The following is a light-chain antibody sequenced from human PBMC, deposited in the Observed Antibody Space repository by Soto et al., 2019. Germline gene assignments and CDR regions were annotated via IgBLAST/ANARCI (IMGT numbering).Light chain of an antibody. V-gene: IGKV1-33*01. J-gene: IGKJ4*01. Sequence: DIQMTQSPSSLSASVGDRVSITCQASQDITDYLNWCQQKPGKAPNLLIYDASNLETGVPSRFSGSESVTDFTFTISSLQPEDIATYKYHNLPPLTFGGGTKVEIE. CDR3: HNLPPLT. CDR2: DAS. CDR1: QDITDY.